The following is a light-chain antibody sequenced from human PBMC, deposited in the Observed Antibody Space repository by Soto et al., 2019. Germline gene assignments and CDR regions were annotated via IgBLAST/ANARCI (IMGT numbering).Light chain of an antibody. CDR2: SNN. J-gene: IGLJ2*01. V-gene: IGLV1-44*01. CDR1: SSNIGSNT. CDR3: AAWDDSLNGHVV. Sequence: QSVLTQPPSASGTPGQRVTISCSGSSSNIGSNTVNWYQQLPGTAPNLLIYSNNQRPSGVPDRFSGSKSATSASLAIICLXXXXXXXXYCAAWDDSLNGHVVFGGGTKLTVL.